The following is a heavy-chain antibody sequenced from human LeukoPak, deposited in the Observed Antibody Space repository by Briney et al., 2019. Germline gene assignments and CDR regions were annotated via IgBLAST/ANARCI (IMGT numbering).Heavy chain of an antibody. J-gene: IGHJ6*03. CDR3: ARGRPDTSVPRTYYMDV. CDR2: MSPNSGNT. V-gene: IGHV1-8*03. D-gene: IGHD5-18*01. Sequence: WASVKVSCKTSGYTFITYYIHWVRQATGQGLEWMGWMSPNSGNTGSAQKFQGRVTFTRDTSISTSFMELSSLRSEDTAIYYCARGRPDTSVPRTYYMDVWGKGTTVTVSS. CDR1: GYTFITYY.